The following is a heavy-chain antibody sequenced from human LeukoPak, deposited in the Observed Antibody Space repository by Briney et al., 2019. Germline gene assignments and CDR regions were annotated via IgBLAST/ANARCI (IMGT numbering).Heavy chain of an antibody. V-gene: IGHV3-74*01. CDR2: IDVEGSVT. CDR1: GFTFSIYW. J-gene: IGHJ4*02. D-gene: IGHD1-1*01. CDR3: TTGGSYFFDY. Sequence: GGSLRLSRVASGFTFSIYWMHWVRQAPGKGRVWVSRIDVEGSVTKYTDSLKRRFTTTRDNDNNTVYLQKNSRRAEDTAVYYCTTGGSYFFDYWGQGTLVTVSS.